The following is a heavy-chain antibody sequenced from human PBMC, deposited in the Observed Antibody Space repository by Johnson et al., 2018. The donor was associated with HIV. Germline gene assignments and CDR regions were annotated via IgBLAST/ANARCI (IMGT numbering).Heavy chain of an antibody. CDR1: VFTFSSYG. D-gene: IGHD1-26*01. Sequence: QVQLVESGGGLVQPGGSLRLSCAASVFTFSSYGMQRFRQAPGKGLEWVAFIRYDGSIKYYADSAKVRFTISRNNSKYTLYLQMNSLRAEDMALYYCARVPSALGLLNTFDIWGQGTMVTVSS. CDR2: IRYDGSIK. V-gene: IGHV3-30*02. CDR3: ARVPSALGLLNTFDI. J-gene: IGHJ3*02.